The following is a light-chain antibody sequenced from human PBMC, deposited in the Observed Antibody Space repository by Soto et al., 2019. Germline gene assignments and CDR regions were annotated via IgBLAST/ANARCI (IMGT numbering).Light chain of an antibody. J-gene: IGKJ2*01. V-gene: IGKV1-5*03. Sequence: DLPMTQSPSTLSASVGDRVTITCRASQSISSWLAWYQQKPGKAPNLLIYKASTLEGGVPSRFSGSGSGTEFTLTISSLQSDDFATYYCQHYDTYPYTFGQGTKLEIK. CDR2: KAS. CDR1: QSISSW. CDR3: QHYDTYPYT.